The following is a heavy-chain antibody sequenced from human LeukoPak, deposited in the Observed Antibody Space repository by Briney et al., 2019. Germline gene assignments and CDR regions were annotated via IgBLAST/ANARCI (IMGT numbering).Heavy chain of an antibody. V-gene: IGHV4-4*02. CDR3: VRDRGEWSYSHDY. CDR2: IHHSGSA. Sequence: SETLSLTCAVSGASITSNWWNWVRQPPGKGLEWIGEIHHSGSANYNPSLKSRVTISLDTSENQFSLRLSSVTAADTAVYYRVRDRGEWSYSHDYWGQGTLVTVSS. CDR1: GASITSNW. J-gene: IGHJ4*02. D-gene: IGHD3-10*01.